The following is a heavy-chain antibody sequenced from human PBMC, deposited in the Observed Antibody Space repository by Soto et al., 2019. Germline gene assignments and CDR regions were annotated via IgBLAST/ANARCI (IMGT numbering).Heavy chain of an antibody. Sequence: QVQWVQSGAEVKRPGSSVKVSCKASGDTFTFYSINWVRQAPGLGLAWMGRMNPSLSMSNSAQSLQGRVTMTADKSTSTAYMELSSLRSEDTATYYCASSYGSGYPAFDYWGQGALVTVSS. CDR2: MNPSLSMS. CDR3: ASSYGSGYPAFDY. CDR1: GDTFTFYS. D-gene: IGHD3-10*01. V-gene: IGHV1-69*02. J-gene: IGHJ4*02.